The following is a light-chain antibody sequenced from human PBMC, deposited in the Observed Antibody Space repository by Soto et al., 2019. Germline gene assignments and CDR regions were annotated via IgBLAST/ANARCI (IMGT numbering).Light chain of an antibody. CDR3: NSSTDSSSYV. CDR1: SSDIGAYDH. J-gene: IGLJ1*01. Sequence: QSALTQPASVSGSPGQSITISCSGTSSDIGAYDHVAWFQQFPGKTPKLVIYGVSNRPSGVSFRFSGSKSGNTASLTISGLEDDDEAYYYCNSSTDSSSYVFGPGTKVTVL. V-gene: IGLV2-14*01. CDR2: GVS.